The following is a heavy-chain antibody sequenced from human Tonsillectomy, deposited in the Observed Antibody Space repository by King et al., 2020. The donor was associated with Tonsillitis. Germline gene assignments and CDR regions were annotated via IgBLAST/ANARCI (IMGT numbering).Heavy chain of an antibody. Sequence: VQLVESGGGLVQPGGSLRLSCVASEFTFSEYWMTWIRQAPGEGLEWVANIKGDGSVKYYVDSVEGRFTISRDNADSSLFLRMNSLRAEDTAMYYCVRERNYHDRRTYYDVLDVWGPGTMVTVSS. J-gene: IGHJ3*01. V-gene: IGHV3-7*01. CDR1: EFTFSEYW. CDR2: IKGDGSVK. CDR3: VRERNYHDRRTYYDVLDV. D-gene: IGHD3-22*01.